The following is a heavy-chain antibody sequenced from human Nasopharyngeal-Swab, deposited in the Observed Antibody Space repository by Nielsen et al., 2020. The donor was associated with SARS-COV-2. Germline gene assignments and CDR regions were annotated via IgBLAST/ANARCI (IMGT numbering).Heavy chain of an antibody. CDR3: ARIPSTLPDY. CDR1: GSSFTSYW. D-gene: IGHD5/OR15-5a*01. CDR2: IYPGDSDT. V-gene: IGHV5-51*01. J-gene: IGHJ4*02. Sequence: GGSLRLSCKGSGSSFTSYWIGWVRQMPGKGLEWMGIIYPGDSDTRYSPSFQGQVTISADKSISTAYLQWSSLKASDIAMYYCARIPSTLPDYWGQGTLVTVSS.